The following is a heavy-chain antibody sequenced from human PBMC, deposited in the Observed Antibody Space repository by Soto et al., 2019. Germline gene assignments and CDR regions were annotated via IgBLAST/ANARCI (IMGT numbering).Heavy chain of an antibody. J-gene: IGHJ4*02. V-gene: IGHV4-34*01. CDR2: INHSGST. CDR3: ARGISMLVVVQTDAPDKYYFDS. CDR1: GGSFSGYY. D-gene: IGHD2-8*02. Sequence: LETLSLTCAVYGGSFSGYYWTWIRQPPGKGLEWIGQINHSGSTNYNPSLRSRVTISVDTSKNQFSLKLSSVTAADTAVYYCARGISMLVVVQTDAPDKYYFDSWGLGTLVTVSS.